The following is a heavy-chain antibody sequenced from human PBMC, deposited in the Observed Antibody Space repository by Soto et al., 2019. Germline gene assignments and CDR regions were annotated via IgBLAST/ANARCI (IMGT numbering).Heavy chain of an antibody. D-gene: IGHD1-1*01. V-gene: IGHV3-23*01. CDR2: ITGSGGNT. CDR3: VKRTTGGTYAFDI. J-gene: IGHJ3*02. Sequence: EVQLLESGGGLVQPGGSLRLSCAASGFTFSSSAMSWVRQAPGKGLEWVSAITGSGGNTFYADSVKGRFTISRDNSKNTLHLQMNSLRAEDTAVYYCVKRTTGGTYAFDIWGQGTMVTVSS. CDR1: GFTFSSSA.